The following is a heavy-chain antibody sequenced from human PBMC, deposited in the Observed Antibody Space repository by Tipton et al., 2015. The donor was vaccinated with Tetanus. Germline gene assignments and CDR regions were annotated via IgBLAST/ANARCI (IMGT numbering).Heavy chain of an antibody. CDR1: GGSISSGGYS. Sequence: TLSLTCAVSGGSISSGGYSWTWIRQPPGPGKGLEWIGYIYESGTTHYNPSLKSRVTLSLDMSKNHVSLNLTSVTAADTAVYYCARAVRFYYDSSTYYQYYFDSWGQGTLVTVSS. CDR3: ARAVRFYYDSSTYYQYYFDS. J-gene: IGHJ4*02. V-gene: IGHV4-30-2*01. CDR2: IYESGTT. D-gene: IGHD3-22*01.